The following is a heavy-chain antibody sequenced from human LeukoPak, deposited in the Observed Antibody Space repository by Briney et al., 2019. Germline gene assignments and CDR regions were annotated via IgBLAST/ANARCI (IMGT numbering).Heavy chain of an antibody. J-gene: IGHJ4*02. CDR1: GFTFSSYA. CDR2: INWNGGST. Sequence: GGSLRLSCAASGFTFSSYAMSWVRQAPGKGLEWVSGINWNGGSTGYADSVKGRFTISRDNAKNSLYLQMNSLRAEDTALYHCARVDCSSTSCNFDYWGQGTLVTASS. D-gene: IGHD2-2*01. CDR3: ARVDCSSTSCNFDY. V-gene: IGHV3-20*01.